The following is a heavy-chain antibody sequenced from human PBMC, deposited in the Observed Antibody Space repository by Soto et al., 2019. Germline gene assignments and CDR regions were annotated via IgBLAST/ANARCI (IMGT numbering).Heavy chain of an antibody. Sequence: QVQLVESGGGVVQPGRSLRLSCAASGFTFSAYGMHWVRQAPGEGLEWVAVIWDDGGSEYYADSVEGRFTISRDNAKNTVYLHMDTLRGDDTAVYYCARAHGPSLGSCLDLWGQGTLVTVSS. CDR1: GFTFSAYG. D-gene: IGHD2-2*01. J-gene: IGHJ5*02. CDR2: IWDDGGSE. CDR3: ARAHGPSLGSCLDL. V-gene: IGHV3-33*01.